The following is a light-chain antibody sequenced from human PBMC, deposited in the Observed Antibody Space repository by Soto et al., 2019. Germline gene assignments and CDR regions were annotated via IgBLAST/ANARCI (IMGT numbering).Light chain of an antibody. CDR3: QHLNTYTLT. J-gene: IGKJ4*01. CDR2: KAS. V-gene: IGKV1-39*01. CDR1: QSIRSY. Sequence: DIKMTQSPSSLSASVGDRVTITCRASQSIRSYLNWYQQKTGKAPKLXIYKASTLKSGVPSRFSGSGSGTDFNLTISRLQPEDFATYDCQHLNTYTLTFGGGTKVDIK.